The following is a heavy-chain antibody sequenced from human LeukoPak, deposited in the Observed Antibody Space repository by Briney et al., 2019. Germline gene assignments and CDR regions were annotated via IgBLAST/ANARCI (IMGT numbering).Heavy chain of an antibody. CDR2: INWNGGST. Sequence: GGSLRLSCAASGFTFDDYGMSWVRQAPGKGLEWVSGINWNGGSTGYADSVKGRFTISRDNAKNSLYLQMNSLRAEDTALYYCSRGYYYDSSGYYYGHAYWGQGTLVTVSS. J-gene: IGHJ4*02. D-gene: IGHD3-22*01. V-gene: IGHV3-20*04. CDR1: GFTFDDYG. CDR3: SRGYYYDSSGYYYGHAY.